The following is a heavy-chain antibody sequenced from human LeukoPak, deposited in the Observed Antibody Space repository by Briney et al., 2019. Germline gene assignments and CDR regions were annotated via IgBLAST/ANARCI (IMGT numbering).Heavy chain of an antibody. V-gene: IGHV4-59*01. CDR2: IYYSGST. Sequence: SETLSLTCTVSGGSISSYYWSWIRQPPGKGLEWIGYIYYSGSTNYNPSLKSRVTISVDTSKNQFSLKLSSVTAADTAVYYCARDSSGYYFDYWGQGTLVTVSS. CDR1: GGSISSYY. D-gene: IGHD3-22*01. J-gene: IGHJ4*02. CDR3: ARDSSGYYFDY.